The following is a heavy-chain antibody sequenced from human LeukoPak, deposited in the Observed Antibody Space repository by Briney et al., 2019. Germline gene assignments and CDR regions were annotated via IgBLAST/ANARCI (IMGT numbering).Heavy chain of an antibody. D-gene: IGHD3-9*01. CDR1: GFTFSNYA. J-gene: IGHJ3*02. CDR3: ARDFVLYYDILTGPINAFDI. Sequence: GGSLRLSCAASGFTFSNYAMSWVRQAPGKGLVWVSRINSDGSSTSYADSVKGRFTISRDNAKNTLYLQMNSLRAEDTAVYYCARDFVLYYDILTGPINAFDIWGQGTMVTVSS. CDR2: INSDGSST. V-gene: IGHV3-74*01.